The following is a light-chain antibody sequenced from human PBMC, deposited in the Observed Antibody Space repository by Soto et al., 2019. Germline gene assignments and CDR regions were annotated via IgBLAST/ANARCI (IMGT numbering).Light chain of an antibody. V-gene: IGKV1-39*01. CDR1: QNIRND. CDR3: QQTYSTSRT. Sequence: DIPMTQSPSSLSASVGDIVTITCRASQNIRNDLNWYQQKPGKAPKLLIYTGSSLQSGVPSRFSGSGSGTDFTLTISSLRPEDFATYYCQQTYSTSRTFGQGTKVEI. J-gene: IGKJ1*01. CDR2: TGS.